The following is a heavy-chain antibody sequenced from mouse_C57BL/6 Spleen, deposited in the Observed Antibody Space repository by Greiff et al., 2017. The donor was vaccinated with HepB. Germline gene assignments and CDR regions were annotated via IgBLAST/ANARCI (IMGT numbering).Heavy chain of an antibody. Sequence: EVMLVESGAELVKPGASVKLSCTASGFNIKDYYMHWVKQRTEQGLEWIGRIDPEDGETKYAPKFQGKATITADTSSNTAYLQLSSLTSEDTAVYYCARPLYYGNYWYFDVWGTGTTVTVSS. J-gene: IGHJ1*03. CDR1: GFNIKDYY. V-gene: IGHV14-2*01. CDR2: IDPEDGET. CDR3: ARPLYYGNYWYFDV. D-gene: IGHD2-1*01.